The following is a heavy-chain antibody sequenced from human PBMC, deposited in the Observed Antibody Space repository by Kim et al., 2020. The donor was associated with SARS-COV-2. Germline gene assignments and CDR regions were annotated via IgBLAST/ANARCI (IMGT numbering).Heavy chain of an antibody. CDR1: GGSISSSSYY. Sequence: SETLSLTCTVSGGSISSSSYYWGWIRQPPGKGLEWIGSIYYSGSTYYNPSLKSRVTISVDTSKNQFSLKLSSVTAADTAVYYCARHDIDSPFAYWGQGTL. D-gene: IGHD2-15*01. V-gene: IGHV4-39*01. CDR3: ARHDIDSPFAY. J-gene: IGHJ4*02. CDR2: IYYSGST.